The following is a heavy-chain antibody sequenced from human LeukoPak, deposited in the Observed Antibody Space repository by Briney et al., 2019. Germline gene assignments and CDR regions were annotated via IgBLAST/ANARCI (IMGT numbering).Heavy chain of an antibody. CDR2: MNPHSGTM. J-gene: IGHJ4*02. CDR1: RDTFTRYD. D-gene: IGHD3-3*02. Sequence: ASAKVSCKDSRDTFTRYDINWVRQATGQGLEWMGRMNPHSGTMCCAQKFQSSVTKTRDTSITTADMELSRLRSDDSAVYYCASISHVWSGYYTAHFVYWVQGTLVTVSS. V-gene: IGHV1-8*01. CDR3: ASISHVWSGYYTAHFVY.